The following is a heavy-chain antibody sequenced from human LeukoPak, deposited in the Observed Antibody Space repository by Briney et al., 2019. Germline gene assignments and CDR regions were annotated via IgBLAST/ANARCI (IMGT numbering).Heavy chain of an antibody. V-gene: IGHV3-30*03. CDR2: ITYDGYYK. J-gene: IGHJ4*02. Sequence: GGSLRLSCAASGFTFTSYGMHWVRQAPGKGLEWVALITYDGYYKYYSDSVKGRFTISSDTSKNTVYLQMNSLRAEDTAVYYCARDLSPVVRASPMGYWGQGTLVAVSS. CDR3: ARDLSPVVRASPMGY. D-gene: IGHD3-10*01. CDR1: GFTFTSYG.